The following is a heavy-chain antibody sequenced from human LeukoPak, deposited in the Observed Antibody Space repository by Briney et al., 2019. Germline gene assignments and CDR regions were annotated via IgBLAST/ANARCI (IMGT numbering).Heavy chain of an antibody. D-gene: IGHD3-22*01. Sequence: SRRPSCAAAAFIFTSYFTTWVLQLPERWLEWVSGTSGRGADTLYADSVRGQFTISRDNSKNTLYLQMNSLRAADTAVYYCAKVPPHDDSGYSNPYWGQGTLVTVSS. CDR1: AFIFTSYF. V-gene: IGHV3-23*01. CDR2: TSGRGADT. CDR3: AKVPPHDDSGYSNPY. J-gene: IGHJ4*02.